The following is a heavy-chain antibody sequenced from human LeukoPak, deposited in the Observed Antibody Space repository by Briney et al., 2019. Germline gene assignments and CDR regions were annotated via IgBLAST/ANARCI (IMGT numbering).Heavy chain of an antibody. CDR2: ITSRSSYM. CDR3: TRDPIAAAASGGDN. Sequence: GGSPRLSCAASGFTFSDYSMNWVRQAPGQGLEWVSSITSRSSYMYYGDSVKGRFTISRDNAKNSLYLQMNSLRAEDTAVYYCTRDPIAAAASGGDNWGQGTLVTVSS. J-gene: IGHJ4*02. D-gene: IGHD6-13*01. V-gene: IGHV3-21*01. CDR1: GFTFSDYS.